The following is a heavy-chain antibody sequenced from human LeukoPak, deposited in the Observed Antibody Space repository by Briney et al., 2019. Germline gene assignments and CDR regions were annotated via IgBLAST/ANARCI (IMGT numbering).Heavy chain of an antibody. D-gene: IGHD2-8*01. CDR1: GYTFTSYY. V-gene: IGHV1-46*01. CDR3: ARDRGKREDAIPPWSVPDY. J-gene: IGHJ4*02. CDR2: INPSGSST. Sequence: ASVKVSCKASGYTFTSYYVHWVRQAPGQGLEWMGIINPSGSSTSYAQKFQGRVTMTSDTSTTTVYMQMRSLRSDDTAVYYCARDRGKREDAIPPWSVPDYWGQGSLVTVSP.